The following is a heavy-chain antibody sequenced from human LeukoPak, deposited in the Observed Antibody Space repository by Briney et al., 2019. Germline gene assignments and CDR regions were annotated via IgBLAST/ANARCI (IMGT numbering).Heavy chain of an antibody. V-gene: IGHV4-34*01. J-gene: IGHJ4*02. CDR2: IHYSGSA. Sequence: SQSLSLTYAVDGGSFSGYYWTWIRQPPGKRLEWIGEIHYSGSATYKPSLKSRVTISVDTSKNQFSLKMNSVTAADTAVYYCARGQWFRAFWSRGTPVTVSS. D-gene: IGHD3-10*01. CDR3: ARGQWFRAF. CDR1: GGSFSGYY.